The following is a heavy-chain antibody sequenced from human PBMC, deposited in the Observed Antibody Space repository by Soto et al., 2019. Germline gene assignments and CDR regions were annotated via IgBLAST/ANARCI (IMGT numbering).Heavy chain of an antibody. D-gene: IGHD5-12*01. Sequence: QVQLVQSGAEVKKPGSSVKVSCKASGGTFSSYTISWVRQAPGQGLEWMGRIIPILGIANYAQKFQGRVTMTADKSTSTAYMELSSLRSEDTAVYYCARGMGGYDSERYDYWGQGTLVTVSS. V-gene: IGHV1-69*02. CDR3: ARGMGGYDSERYDY. CDR1: GGTFSSYT. CDR2: IIPILGIA. J-gene: IGHJ4*02.